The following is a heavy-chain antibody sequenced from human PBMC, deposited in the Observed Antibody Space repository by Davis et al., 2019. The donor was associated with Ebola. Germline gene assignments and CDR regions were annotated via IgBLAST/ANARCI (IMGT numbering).Heavy chain of an antibody. CDR1: GFTFDDYA. V-gene: IGHV3-9*01. Sequence: PGGSLRLSCAASGFTFDDYAMHWVRQAPGKGLEWVSGISWNSGSIGYADSVKGRFTISRDNAKNSLYLQMNSLRAEDTALYYCAKGIVDTALYGMDVWGQGTTVTVSS. D-gene: IGHD5-18*01. CDR2: ISWNSGSI. J-gene: IGHJ6*02. CDR3: AKGIVDTALYGMDV.